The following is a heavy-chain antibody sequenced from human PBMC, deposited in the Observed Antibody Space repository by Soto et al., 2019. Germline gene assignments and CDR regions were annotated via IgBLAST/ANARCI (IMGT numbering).Heavy chain of an antibody. Sequence: QVQLQESGPGLVKPSQTLSLTCTVSGXXXSSXXXXXXXIRQHPGKGLEWIGFIYYSGSTYYNPSLKSXVXXSVXTXKXXXXXXXXXVTAADTAVYXCAREPSIWGQGTLVAVSS. CDR3: AREPSI. CDR2: IYYSGST. J-gene: IGHJ4*02. CDR1: GXXXSSXXXX. V-gene: IGHV4-31*01.